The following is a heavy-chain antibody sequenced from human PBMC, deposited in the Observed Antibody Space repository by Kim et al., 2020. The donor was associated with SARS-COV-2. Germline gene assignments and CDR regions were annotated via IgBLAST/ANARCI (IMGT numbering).Heavy chain of an antibody. Sequence: ASVKVSCKASGYSFSNYGLVWARQAPGQGLEWMGWISSNSGHTKYAQNVQGRVTLNTDTSTNTGYMELSSLRSDDTAVYYCAPYYDSNSYRGQWDWGQGTPVTVSS. CDR3: APYYDSNSYRGQWD. CDR2: ISSNSGHT. CDR1: GYSFSNYG. D-gene: IGHD3-22*01. J-gene: IGHJ4*01. V-gene: IGHV1-18*01.